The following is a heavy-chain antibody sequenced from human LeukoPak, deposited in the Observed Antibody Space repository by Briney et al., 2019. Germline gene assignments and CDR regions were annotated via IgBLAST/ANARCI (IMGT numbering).Heavy chain of an antibody. CDR3: ARHVREREVDTIGWFDP. D-gene: IGHD5-12*01. Sequence: GESLKISCKGSGYSFTSYWIGWVRQMPGKGLEWMGIIYPGDSDTRYSPSFQGQVTISADKSISIAYLQWSSLKASDTAMYYCARHVREREVDTIGWFDPWGQGTLVTGSS. CDR1: GYSFTSYW. J-gene: IGHJ5*02. V-gene: IGHV5-51*01. CDR2: IYPGDSDT.